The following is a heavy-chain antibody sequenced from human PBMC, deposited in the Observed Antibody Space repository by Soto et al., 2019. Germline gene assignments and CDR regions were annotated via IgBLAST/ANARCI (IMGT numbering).Heavy chain of an antibody. Sequence: GGSLRLSCAASGFTFSRYSMHWVRQAPGKGLEWVAAISYDETNESYADSVKGRFTISRDTSKNTLFLQMNSLRPEDTAVYFCSRAPFDSSGYFAYWGQGPLVTVSS. CDR2: ISYDETNE. D-gene: IGHD3-22*01. J-gene: IGHJ4*02. CDR3: SRAPFDSSGYFAY. V-gene: IGHV3-30-3*01. CDR1: GFTFSRYS.